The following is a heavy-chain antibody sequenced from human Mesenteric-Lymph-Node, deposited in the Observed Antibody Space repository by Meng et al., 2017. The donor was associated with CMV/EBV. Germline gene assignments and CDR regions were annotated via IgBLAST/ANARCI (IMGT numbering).Heavy chain of an antibody. J-gene: IGHJ3*01. D-gene: IGHD3-16*01. CDR3: ARGGDNHGFDF. Sequence: GGSLRLSCAASGFTFSLSWMHWVRQAPGKGLVWVSRINSDGSDAIYADSVKGRFTISRDNAKNTVYLQMNSLRGDDTAVYYCARGGDNHGFDFWGPGTMVTVS. CDR2: INSDGSDA. V-gene: IGHV3-74*01. CDR1: GFTFSLSW.